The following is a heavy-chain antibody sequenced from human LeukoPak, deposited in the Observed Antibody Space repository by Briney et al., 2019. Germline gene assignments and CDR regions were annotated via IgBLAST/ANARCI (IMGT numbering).Heavy chain of an antibody. V-gene: IGHV3-21*01. D-gene: IGHD1-14*01. CDR1: GFTFSYST. J-gene: IGHJ5*02. Sequence: PGGSLRLSCAASGFTFSYSTMNWVRQAPGKGLEWVSSTSSSSSNIYYSDSVRGRFTISRDNAKNSLYLQMNSLIAEDSAVYYCVRIPNNAGFPNWFDPWGQGTLVSVSS. CDR2: TSSSSSNI. CDR3: VRIPNNAGFPNWFDP.